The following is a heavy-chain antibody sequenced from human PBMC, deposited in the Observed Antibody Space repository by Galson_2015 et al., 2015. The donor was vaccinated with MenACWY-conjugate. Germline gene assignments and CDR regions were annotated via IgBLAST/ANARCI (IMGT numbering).Heavy chain of an antibody. Sequence: SLRLSCAASGFSFSSYSMSWVRQAPGKGLEWVSYISGGSRTINYADSVKGRFTISRDNAKNSLYLQMNSLRAEDTAVYYCARNDYDSSGPSSYWGQGTLVTVSS. J-gene: IGHJ4*02. V-gene: IGHV3-48*04. CDR1: GFSFSSYS. D-gene: IGHD3-22*01. CDR3: ARNDYDSSGPSSY. CDR2: ISGGSRTI.